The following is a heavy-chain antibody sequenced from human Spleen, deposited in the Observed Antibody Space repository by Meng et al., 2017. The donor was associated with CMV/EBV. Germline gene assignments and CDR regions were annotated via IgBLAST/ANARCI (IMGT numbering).Heavy chain of an antibody. CDR3: ARGHSSVWYGVTQWFDP. CDR2: IYYTGST. J-gene: IGHJ5*02. CDR1: GGSISSYY. D-gene: IGHD6-19*01. Sequence: SETLSLTCTVSGGSISSYYWSWIRQPPGKGLEWIRYIYYTGSTNYNPSLKSRVTISVDTSKNQFSLKLSSMTATDTAVYYCARGHSSVWYGVTQWFDPWVQGTLVTVSS. V-gene: IGHV4-59*01.